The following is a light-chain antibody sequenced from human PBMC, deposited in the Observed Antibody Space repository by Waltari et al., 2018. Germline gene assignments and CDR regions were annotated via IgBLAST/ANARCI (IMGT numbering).Light chain of an antibody. V-gene: IGKV4-1*01. CDR3: QQYYSIPYT. CDR1: QSVLYSSNNKNY. J-gene: IGKJ2*01. Sequence: DIVMTQSPDSLAVSLGERATINCKSSQSVLYSSNNKNYLAWYQRKPGQPPKLLISWASTRESGVPDRFSGLGSGTDFTLTISRLQAEDVAVYYCQQYYSIPYTFGQGTKLEIK. CDR2: WAS.